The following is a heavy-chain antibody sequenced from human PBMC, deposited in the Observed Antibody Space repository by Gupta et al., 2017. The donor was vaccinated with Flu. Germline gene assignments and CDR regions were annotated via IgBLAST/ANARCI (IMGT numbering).Heavy chain of an antibody. J-gene: IGHJ6*02. Sequence: WVRQDPGQGLEWMGWISDYNGDTHVAQKFQGRVTMTTDTSKNTAYMELRSLRSDDTAVYFCTRDPRTRGSRTLYYYYGMDVWGQVTPVTVSS. CDR3: TRDPRTRGSRTLYYYYGMDV. V-gene: IGHV1-18*01. D-gene: IGHD1-26*01. CDR2: ISDYNGDT.